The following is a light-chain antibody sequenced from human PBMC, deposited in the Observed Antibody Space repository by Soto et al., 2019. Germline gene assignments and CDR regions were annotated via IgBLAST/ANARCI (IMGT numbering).Light chain of an antibody. J-gene: IGKJ2*01. CDR3: QQYGSSPYT. CDR2: GAS. CDR1: QSVSSSY. Sequence: EIVLTQSPGTLSLSPGERATLSCRASQSVSSSYLAWYQQKPGQAPRLLIYGASSRATGIPYRFSGSGSGTDFTLTLSRLEPEDFSVYYCQQYGSSPYTFGLGTKLEIK. V-gene: IGKV3-20*01.